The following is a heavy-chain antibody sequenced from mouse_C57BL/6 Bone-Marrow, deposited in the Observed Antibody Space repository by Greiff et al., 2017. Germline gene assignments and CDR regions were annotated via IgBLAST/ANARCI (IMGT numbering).Heavy chain of an antibody. J-gene: IGHJ3*01. CDR1: GYTFTDYY. CDR3: ARSPIYYGNYVAY. D-gene: IGHD2-1*01. V-gene: IGHV1-26*01. Sequence: VQLPQSGPELVKPGASVKISCKASGYTFTDYYMNWVKPSHGKSLECIGDINPNNGGTSYNQKFKGKATLTVDKSSSTAYMELRSLTSEDSAVYYCARSPIYYGNYVAYWGQGTLVTVSA. CDR2: INPNNGGT.